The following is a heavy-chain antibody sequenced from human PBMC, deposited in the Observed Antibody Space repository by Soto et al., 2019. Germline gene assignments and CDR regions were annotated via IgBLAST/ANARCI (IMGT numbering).Heavy chain of an antibody. CDR3: ARATYYDFWSGYYFDY. CDR2: IVPMSGTP. V-gene: IGHV1-69*06. CDR1: GATFSTNP. D-gene: IGHD3-3*01. J-gene: IGHJ4*02. Sequence: QVQLVQSGAEVKKPGSSVKVSCKVSGATFSTNPIGWVRQAPGQGLEWMGGIVPMSGTPKYAQKFQGWVTMTRDTSISTAYMELSRLRSDDTAVYYCARATYYDFWSGYYFDYWGQGTLVTVSS.